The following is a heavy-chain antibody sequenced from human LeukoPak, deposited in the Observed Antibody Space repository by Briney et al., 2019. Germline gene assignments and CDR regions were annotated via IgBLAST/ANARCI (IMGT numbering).Heavy chain of an antibody. CDR1: GYTFTAYW. V-gene: IGHV5-51*01. Sequence: GESLKISCEASGYTFTAYWIGWVRPMPGEGLEWVGVIFPGDSNTRYMPPFQGQVTISADKSISTAYLQWSSLKASDTAMYYCAREAFGPGEVWGQGTLVTVSS. J-gene: IGHJ4*02. CDR2: IFPGDSNT. CDR3: AREAFGPGEV. D-gene: IGHD3-16*01.